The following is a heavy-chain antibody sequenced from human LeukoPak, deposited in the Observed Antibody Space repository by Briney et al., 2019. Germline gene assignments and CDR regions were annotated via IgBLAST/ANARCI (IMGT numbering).Heavy chain of an antibody. CDR2: ISYDGSNK. D-gene: IGHD2-2*01. Sequence: PGRSLRLSCAASGFSFNSYGMHWVRQAPGKGLDWVAVISYDGSNKYYADSVKGRFTISRDNSKNTLYLQMNSLRAEDTAVYYCAKDMGPYCSSTSCYGIFDYWGQGTLVTASS. V-gene: IGHV3-30*18. CDR3: AKDMGPYCSSTSCYGIFDY. CDR1: GFSFNSYG. J-gene: IGHJ4*02.